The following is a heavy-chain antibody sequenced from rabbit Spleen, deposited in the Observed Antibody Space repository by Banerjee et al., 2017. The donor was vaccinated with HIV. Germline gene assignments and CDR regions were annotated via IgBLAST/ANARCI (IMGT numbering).Heavy chain of an antibody. Sequence: QEQLVESGGGLVQPEGSLTLTCTASGFSFSSNYYMCWVRQAPGKGLEWIACIYTGNSKSYIAGWARGHFTISRTSSTTVTLRMTSLTVADTATYFCARDTYSSGSYTFGLWGQGTLVTVS. CDR2: IYTGNSKS. J-gene: IGHJ3*01. V-gene: IGHV1S45*01. D-gene: IGHD1-1*01. CDR1: GFSFSSNYY. CDR3: ARDTYSSGSYTFGL.